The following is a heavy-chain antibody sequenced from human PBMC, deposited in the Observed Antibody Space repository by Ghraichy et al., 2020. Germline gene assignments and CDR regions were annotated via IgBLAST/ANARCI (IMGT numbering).Heavy chain of an antibody. V-gene: IGHV4-39*01. J-gene: IGHJ4*02. D-gene: IGHD3-9*01. CDR3: ARLDPVDDILTGYYTRTFDY. CDR2: IYYSGST. Sequence: SETLSLTCTVSGGSISSSSYYWGWIRQPPGKGLEWIGSIYYSGSTYYNPSLKSRVTISVDTSKNQFSLKLSSVTAADTAVYYCARLDPVDDILTGYYTRTFDYWGQGTLVTVSS. CDR1: GGSISSSSYY.